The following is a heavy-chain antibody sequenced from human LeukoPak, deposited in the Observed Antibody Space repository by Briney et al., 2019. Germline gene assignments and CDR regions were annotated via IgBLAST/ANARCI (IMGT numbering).Heavy chain of an antibody. J-gene: IGHJ6*02. CDR2: FFTSGST. CDR3: ARDTLFVSGYSSSWYGMDV. V-gene: IGHV4-4*07. Sequence: SETLSLTCTVSGGSISSYYWSWIRQPAGKGLGWFGGFFTSGSTNYNPSLKSRVTMSVDTSKNQFSLKLSSVTAADTAVYYCARDTLFVSGYSSSWYGMDVWGQGTTVTVSS. CDR1: GGSISSYY. D-gene: IGHD6-13*01.